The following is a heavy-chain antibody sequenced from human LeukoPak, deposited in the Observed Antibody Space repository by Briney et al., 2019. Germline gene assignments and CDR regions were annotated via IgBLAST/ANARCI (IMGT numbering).Heavy chain of an antibody. CDR2: ISATGGST. Sequence: TGGSLRLSCAASGFTFSSYAMSWVRQAPGKGLEWVSAISATGGSTHYADSVKGRYTISRDNSKNTLYLQVNSLRAEDTAVYYCAKIVKEGTHFDYWGQGTLVTVSS. V-gene: IGHV3-23*01. CDR3: AKIVKEGTHFDY. D-gene: IGHD1-26*01. CDR1: GFTFSSYA. J-gene: IGHJ4*02.